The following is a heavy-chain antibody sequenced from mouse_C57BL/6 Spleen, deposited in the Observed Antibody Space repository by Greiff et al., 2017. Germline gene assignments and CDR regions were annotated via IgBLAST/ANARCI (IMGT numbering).Heavy chain of an antibody. D-gene: IGHD1-1*01. V-gene: IGHV1-80*01. Sequence: QVQLQQSGAELVQPGASVKISCKASGYAFSSYWMNWVKQRPGKGLEWIGQIYPGDGDTNYNGKFKGKATLTADKSSSTAYMKLSSLTSEDSAVYFCARFTTVVALYYFGFWGQGTTRTV. CDR3: ARFTTVVALYYFGF. J-gene: IGHJ2*01. CDR1: GYAFSSYW. CDR2: IYPGDGDT.